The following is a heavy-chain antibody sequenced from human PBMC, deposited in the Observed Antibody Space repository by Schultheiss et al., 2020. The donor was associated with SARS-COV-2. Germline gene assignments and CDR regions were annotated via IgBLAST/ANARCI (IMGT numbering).Heavy chain of an antibody. D-gene: IGHD3-10*01. J-gene: IGHJ4*02. CDR2: ISDSGGST. V-gene: IGHV3-23*01. Sequence: GGSLRLSCAASGFTFSSYAMSWVRQAPGKGLEWVSAISDSGGSTYYADSVKGRFTISRDNSKNTLYLQMNSLRAEDTAVYYCARVGTNVLLWFRELFYFDYWGQGTLVTVSS. CDR1: GFTFSSYA. CDR3: ARVGTNVLLWFRELFYFDY.